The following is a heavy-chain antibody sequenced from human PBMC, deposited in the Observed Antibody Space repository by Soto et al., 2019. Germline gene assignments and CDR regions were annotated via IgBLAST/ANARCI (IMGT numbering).Heavy chain of an antibody. CDR3: ARGPDVSGEVVCRGIGADGTLFLNDY. CDR1: GYTLTSYA. J-gene: IGHJ4*02. D-gene: IGHD6-13*01. CDR2: MNAGNGNT. V-gene: IGHV1-3*01. Sequence: ASVKVSCKASGYTLTSYAMHWVRQAPGQRHEWMGWMNAGNGNTKYSQKFQGRVTITRDTSASTAYMELSSLRSEDTAVYYWARGPDVSGEVVCRGIGADGTLFLNDYLDQGTLVTVSS.